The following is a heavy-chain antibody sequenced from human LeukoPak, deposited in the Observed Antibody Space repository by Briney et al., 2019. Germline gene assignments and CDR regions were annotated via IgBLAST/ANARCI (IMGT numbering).Heavy chain of an antibody. CDR3: ANPPRANYYYYGMDV. J-gene: IGHJ6*02. CDR1: GFTFSSYA. Sequence: PGGSLRLSCAASGFTFSSYAMSWVRQAPGKGLEWVSAISGSGGSTYYADSVKGRFTISRDNSKNTLYLQMNSLRAEDTAVYYCANPPRANYYYYGMDVWGQGTTVTVSS. CDR2: ISGSGGST. V-gene: IGHV3-23*01.